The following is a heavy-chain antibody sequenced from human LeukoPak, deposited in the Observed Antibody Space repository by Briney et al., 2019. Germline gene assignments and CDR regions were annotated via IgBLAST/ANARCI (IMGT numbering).Heavy chain of an antibody. CDR3: ARKQPPTGYYYFYYMDV. CDR1: GYTFTSYD. D-gene: IGHD4-17*01. CDR2: MNPNSGNT. Sequence: ASVKVSCKASGYTFTSYDINWVRQATGQGLEWMGWMNPNSGNTGYAQKFQGRVTMTRNTSISTAYMELSSLRSEDTAVYYCARKQPPTGYYYFYYMDVWGKGTTVTVSS. J-gene: IGHJ6*03. V-gene: IGHV1-8*01.